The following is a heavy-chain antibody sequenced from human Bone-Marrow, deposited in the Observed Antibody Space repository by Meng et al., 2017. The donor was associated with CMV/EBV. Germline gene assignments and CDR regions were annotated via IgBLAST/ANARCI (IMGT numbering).Heavy chain of an antibody. D-gene: IGHD2-2*01. CDR1: GGSISSSSYY. V-gene: IGHV4-39*01. CDR2: INYSGST. Sequence: SDTLSLTCTVPGGSISSSSYYWGWIRQPPGKGLEWIGSINYSGSTYYNPSLRSRVTISVDTSKNQSSLKLSSVTAADTAVYYCARRGANRIVVVPEFDIWGQGTMVTVSS. J-gene: IGHJ3*02. CDR3: ARRGANRIVVVPEFDI.